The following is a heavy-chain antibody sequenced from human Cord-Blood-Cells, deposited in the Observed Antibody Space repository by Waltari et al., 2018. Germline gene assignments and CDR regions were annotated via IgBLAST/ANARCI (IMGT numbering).Heavy chain of an antibody. CDR3: AREGLGGHDAFDI. J-gene: IGHJ3*02. Sequence: QVQLVQSGAEVKKPGASVKVSCKASGNTFTAYYLHWVRQAPGQGLEWMGWINPNSGGTNYAQKFQGWVTMTRDTSISTAYMELSRLRSDDTAVYYCAREGLGGHDAFDIWGQGTMVTVSS. CDR2: INPNSGGT. D-gene: IGHD7-27*01. V-gene: IGHV1-2*04. CDR1: GNTFTAYY.